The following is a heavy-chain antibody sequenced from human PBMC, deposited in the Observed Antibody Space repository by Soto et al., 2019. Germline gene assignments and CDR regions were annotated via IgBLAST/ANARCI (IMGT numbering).Heavy chain of an antibody. Sequence: ASVKVSCKASGYTFSNYGISWVRQGPGQGLEWMGWISGYNGNTHYEEKVQDRIKMTTDTSTSTTYLELRSLRSDDTAVYFCARDPGFGFGYSYAFAMDVWGQGTTVTVS. CDR2: ISGYNGNT. CDR1: GYTFSNYG. CDR3: ARDPGFGFGYSYAFAMDV. J-gene: IGHJ6*02. V-gene: IGHV1-18*01. D-gene: IGHD5-18*01.